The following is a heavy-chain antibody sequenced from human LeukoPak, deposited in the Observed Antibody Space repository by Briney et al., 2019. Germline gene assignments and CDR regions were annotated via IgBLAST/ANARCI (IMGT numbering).Heavy chain of an antibody. D-gene: IGHD2-15*01. CDR2: IYHSGST. J-gene: IGHJ5*02. Sequence: SETLSLTCTVSGYSISSGYYWGWIRQPPGKGLEWIGSIYHSGSTYYNPSLKGRVTISVDTSKNQFSLKLSSVTAADTAVYYCARDYADIVVVVAAGPSNWFDPWGQGTLVTVSS. CDR3: ARDYADIVVVVAAGPSNWFDP. V-gene: IGHV4-38-2*02. CDR1: GYSISSGYY.